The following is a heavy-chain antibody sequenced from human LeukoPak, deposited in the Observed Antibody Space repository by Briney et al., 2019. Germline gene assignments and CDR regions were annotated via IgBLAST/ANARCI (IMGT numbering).Heavy chain of an antibody. J-gene: IGHJ6*03. CDR2: ISSSSSYI. CDR3: VREISRGDCSSTSCYRYYMDV. V-gene: IGHV3-21*01. Sequence: GGSLRLSCAASGLTFSTYSMNWVRQAPGKGLEWVSSISSSSSYIYYADSLKGRFTISRDNAKNSLYLQMNSLRAEDTAVYYCVREISRGDCSSTSCYRYYMDVWGKGTTVTVSS. D-gene: IGHD2-2*01. CDR1: GLTFSTYS.